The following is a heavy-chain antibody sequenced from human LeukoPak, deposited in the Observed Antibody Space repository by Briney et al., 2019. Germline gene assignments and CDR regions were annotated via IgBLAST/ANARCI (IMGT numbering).Heavy chain of an antibody. CDR1: GGTFSSYA. CDR2: IIPIFGTA. D-gene: IGHD1-26*01. J-gene: IGHJ4*02. V-gene: IGHV1-69*05. Sequence: SVKVSCKASGGTFSSYAISWVRQAPGQGLEWMGGIIPIFGTANYAQKFQGRVTITTDESTSTAYMELSSLRSEDTAVYYCARARSVGATTLDYWGQGTLVTVSS. CDR3: ARARSVGATTLDY.